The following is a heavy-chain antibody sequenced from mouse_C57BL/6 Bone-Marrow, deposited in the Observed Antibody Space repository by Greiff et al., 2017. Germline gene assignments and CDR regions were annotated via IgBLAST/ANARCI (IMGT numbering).Heavy chain of an antibody. CDR3: ASGTTVPWYFDV. J-gene: IGHJ1*03. Sequence: VQLQQPGAELVMPGASVKLSCKASGYTFTSYWMHWVKQRPGQGLEWIGEIDPSDSYTNYNQKFKGKSTLTVDKSSSTAYMQLSSLTSEDSAVYYCASGTTVPWYFDVWGTGTTVTVSS. V-gene: IGHV1-69*01. CDR1: GYTFTSYW. D-gene: IGHD1-1*01. CDR2: IDPSDSYT.